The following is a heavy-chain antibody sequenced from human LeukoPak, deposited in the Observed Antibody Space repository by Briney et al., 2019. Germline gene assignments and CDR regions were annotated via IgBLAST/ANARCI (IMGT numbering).Heavy chain of an antibody. CDR3: ARDNGWSADF. Sequence: PGGSLRHSCAASGFTFSRHWMYWVRQAPGKGLEWVANIKQDGSAKPYVDSVKGRFTISRDNAKNSLFLQMNSLRAEDTAVYYCARDNGWSADFWGQGTLVTVSS. D-gene: IGHD2-15*01. J-gene: IGHJ4*02. CDR2: IKQDGSAK. CDR1: GFTFSRHW. V-gene: IGHV3-7*03.